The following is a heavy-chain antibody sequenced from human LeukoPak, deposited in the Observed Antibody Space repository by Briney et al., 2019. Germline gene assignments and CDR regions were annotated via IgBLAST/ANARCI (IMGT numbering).Heavy chain of an antibody. CDR1: GGSISNFY. J-gene: IGHJ4*02. Sequence: SETLSLTCTVSGGSISNFYWSWIRQPPGKGLEWIGEINHSGSTNYNPSLKSRVTISVDTSKNQFSLKLSSVTAADTAVYYCARGASMVRGVRDFDYWGQGTLVTVSS. CDR2: INHSGST. CDR3: ARGASMVRGVRDFDY. D-gene: IGHD3-10*01. V-gene: IGHV4-34*01.